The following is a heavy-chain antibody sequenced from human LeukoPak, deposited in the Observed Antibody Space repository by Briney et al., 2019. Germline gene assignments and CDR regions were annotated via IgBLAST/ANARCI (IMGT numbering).Heavy chain of an antibody. D-gene: IGHD6-13*01. V-gene: IGHV1-18*01. J-gene: IGHJ6*02. CDR3: ARGPHYSGSWYLPYYYGMDV. CDR1: GYTFTSYG. CDR2: ISAYNGNT. Sequence: ASVKVSCKASGYTFTSYGISWVRQAPGQGLEWMGLISAYNGNTNYAQKLQGRVTMTTDTSTSTAYMELRSLRSDDTAVYYCARGPHYSGSWYLPYYYGMDVWGQGTTVTVSS.